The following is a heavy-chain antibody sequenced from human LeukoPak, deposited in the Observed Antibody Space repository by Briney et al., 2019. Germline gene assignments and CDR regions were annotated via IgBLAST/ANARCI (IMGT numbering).Heavy chain of an antibody. J-gene: IGHJ5*02. CDR1: GGSISSYY. CDR3: ARGPVLLPRRFDP. CDR2: IYYSGST. Sequence: SETLSLTCTVSGGSISSYYWSWIRQPPGKGLEWIGYIYYSGSTNYNPSLKSRVTISVDTSKNQFSLKLSSVTAADTAVYYCARGPVLLPRRFDPWGQGTLVTVSS. D-gene: IGHD2/OR15-2a*01. V-gene: IGHV4-59*12.